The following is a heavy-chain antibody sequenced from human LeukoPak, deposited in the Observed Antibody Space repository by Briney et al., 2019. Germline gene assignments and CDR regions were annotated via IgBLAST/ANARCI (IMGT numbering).Heavy chain of an antibody. CDR1: GFTFNTFD. CDR2: ISSGSSSR. CDR3: ARVLDCSGGSCYSFNWFDP. V-gene: IGHV3-48*01. Sequence: GGSLGLSCAASGFTFNTFDMTWVRQAPGKGLEWASYISSGSSSRYYADSVKGRFTISRDNAKNSLYLQMNSLRAEDTAVYFCARVLDCSGGSCYSFNWFDPWGQGTLVTVSS. J-gene: IGHJ5*02. D-gene: IGHD2-15*01.